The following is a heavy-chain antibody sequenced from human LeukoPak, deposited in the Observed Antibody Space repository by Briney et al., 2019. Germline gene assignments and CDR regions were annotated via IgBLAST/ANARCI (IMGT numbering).Heavy chain of an antibody. CDR2: IYSGGST. CDR1: EFSVGSNY. Sequence: GGSLRLSCAASEFSVGSNYTTWVRQAPGKGLEWVSVIYSGGSTYYADSVKGRFTISRDNSKNTLYLQMNSLRAEDTAVYYCARLIAVRYYYYYMDVWGKGTTVTISS. V-gene: IGHV3-66*01. J-gene: IGHJ6*03. CDR3: ARLIAVRYYYYYMDV. D-gene: IGHD2-2*01.